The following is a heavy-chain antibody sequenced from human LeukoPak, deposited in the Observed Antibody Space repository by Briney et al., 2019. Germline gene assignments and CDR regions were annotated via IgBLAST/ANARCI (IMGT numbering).Heavy chain of an antibody. V-gene: IGHV4-39*01. Sequence: PSETLSLTCTVSAGSIRSSSFFWDWIRQPPGKGLEWIGSIYYSGSTYYNPSLKSRVTMSIDTSKNQFSLSLSSVTAADTDVYYCATGDVVVPTAAQRPLDYWGQGTLVTVSS. J-gene: IGHJ4*02. CDR1: AGSIRSSSFF. D-gene: IGHD2-2*01. CDR2: IYYSGST. CDR3: ATGDVVVPTAAQRPLDY.